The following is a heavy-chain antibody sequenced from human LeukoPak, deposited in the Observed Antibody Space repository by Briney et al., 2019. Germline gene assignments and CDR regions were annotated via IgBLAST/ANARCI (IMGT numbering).Heavy chain of an antibody. J-gene: IGHJ4*02. D-gene: IGHD3-10*01. Sequence: PSETLSLTCAVYGESFSGYYWSWIRQPPGKGLEWIGEINHSGSTNYNPSLKSRVTISVDTSRNQFSLKLSSVTAADTAVYYCARGLWFGDENPPYFDYWGQGILVTVSS. V-gene: IGHV4-34*01. CDR3: ARGLWFGDENPPYFDY. CDR1: GESFSGYY. CDR2: INHSGST.